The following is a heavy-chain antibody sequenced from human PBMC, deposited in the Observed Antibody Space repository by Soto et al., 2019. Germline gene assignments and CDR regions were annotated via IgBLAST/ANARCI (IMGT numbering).Heavy chain of an antibody. CDR3: ARDIRGYSRAFDS. CDR1: GGSVSSASYY. D-gene: IGHD5-18*01. Sequence: PSETLSLTCTVSGGSVSSASYYWTWIRQPPGKGLEWIGYIYHTGITNYNPSLKSRVTMSVDTSTNQFSLKLTSVTTADAAIYYCARDIRGYSRAFDSWGRGTRVTVSS. CDR2: IYHTGIT. V-gene: IGHV4-61*01. J-gene: IGHJ4*02.